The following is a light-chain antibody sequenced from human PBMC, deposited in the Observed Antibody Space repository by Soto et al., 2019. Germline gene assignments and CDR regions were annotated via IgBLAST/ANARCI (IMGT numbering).Light chain of an antibody. CDR2: DDN. Sequence: QSVLTQPPSGSGSPGRSVTISCTGNSSDVGSYHYVSWYQQHPGTAPKLIIYDDNKRPSGIPDRFSGSKSGTSATLGITGLQTGDEADYYCGTWDSSLSAFYVFGTVTKVTVL. CDR1: SSDVGSYHY. J-gene: IGLJ1*01. CDR3: GTWDSSLSAFYV. V-gene: IGLV1-51*02.